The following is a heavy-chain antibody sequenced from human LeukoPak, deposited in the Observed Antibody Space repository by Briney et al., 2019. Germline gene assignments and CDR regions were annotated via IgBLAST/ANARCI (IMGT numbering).Heavy chain of an antibody. J-gene: IGHJ4*02. CDR3: ARGYSRRADY. Sequence: SETLSLTCTVSGGSISSYYWSWIRQPPGKGLEWIGYIYYGGSTNYNPSLKSRVTISVDASKNQFSLKLTSVTAADTAVYYCARGYSRRADYWGQGTLVTVSS. D-gene: IGHD6-13*01. V-gene: IGHV4-59*01. CDR1: GGSISSYY. CDR2: IYYGGST.